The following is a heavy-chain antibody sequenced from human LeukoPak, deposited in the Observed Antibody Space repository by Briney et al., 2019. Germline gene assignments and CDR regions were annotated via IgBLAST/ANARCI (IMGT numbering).Heavy chain of an antibody. J-gene: IGHJ4*02. D-gene: IGHD1-26*01. Sequence: ASVKVSCKASGYTFITSGMSWVRQAPGQGLEWMGWINSNTGNPTSAQGFTGRFVFYWDTSVSTAYLQISSRKAEDAAVYYCARDRVGATTNFDYWGQGTLVTVSS. V-gene: IGHV7-4-1*02. CDR2: INSNTGNP. CDR1: GYTFITSG. CDR3: ARDRVGATTNFDY.